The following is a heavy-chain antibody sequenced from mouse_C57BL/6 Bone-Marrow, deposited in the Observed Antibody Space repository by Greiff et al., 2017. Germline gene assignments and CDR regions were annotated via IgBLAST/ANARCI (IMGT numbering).Heavy chain of an antibody. CDR3: ARGIYDGFLWFAY. D-gene: IGHD2-3*01. CDR1: GYTFTSYW. CDR2: INPSSGYT. J-gene: IGHJ3*01. Sequence: QVQLQQSGAELEKTGASVKLSCNASGYTFTSYWMHWVPPRPGQGLEWIGYINPSSGYTKYNQKFKDKATLTADKSSSTAYMQLSSLTYEDSAVYYCARGIYDGFLWFAYWGQGTLVTVSA. V-gene: IGHV1-7*01.